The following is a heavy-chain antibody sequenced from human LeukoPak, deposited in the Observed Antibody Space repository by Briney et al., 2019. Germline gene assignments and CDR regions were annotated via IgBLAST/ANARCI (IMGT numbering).Heavy chain of an antibody. V-gene: IGHV3-48*03. CDR2: ISSSGNTI. J-gene: IGHJ4*02. Sequence: GGSLRLSCAASGFTFSSYEMDWVRQAPGKGLEWVSYISSSGNTIYYADSVKGRFIISRDNAKNSLYLQMNSLTAEDTAVYYCARDLYRIVVVPHYFDFWGEGTLVTVSS. CDR3: ARDLYRIVVVPHYFDF. CDR1: GFTFSSYE. D-gene: IGHD3-22*01.